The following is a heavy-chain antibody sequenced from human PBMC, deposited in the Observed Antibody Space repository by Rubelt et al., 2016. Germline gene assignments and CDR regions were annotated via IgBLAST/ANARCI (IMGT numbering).Heavy chain of an antibody. CDR3: ARDNYFDWLSALDI. J-gene: IGHJ3*02. V-gene: IGHV3-66*01. Sequence: EVQLLESGGGLVQPGGSLRLSCAASGFTVSSNYMNWVRQAPGKGLEWVSVIHTSGSTYYADSVRGRFTISRDNSKNTLYLQMNNLRAEDTAIYYCARDNYFDWLSALDIWGQGTMVTVSS. CDR1: GFTVSSNY. D-gene: IGHD3-9*01. CDR2: IHTSGST.